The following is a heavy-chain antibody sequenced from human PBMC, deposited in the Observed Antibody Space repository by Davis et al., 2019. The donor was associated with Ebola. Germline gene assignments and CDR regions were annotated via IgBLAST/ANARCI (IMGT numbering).Heavy chain of an antibody. CDR2: IWYDGSNK. J-gene: IGHJ4*02. D-gene: IGHD6-19*01. V-gene: IGHV3-33*01. Sequence: GESLKISCAASGFTFSSYGMHWVRQAPGKGLEWVAVIWYDGSNKYYADSVKGRFTISRDNSKNTLYLQMNSLRAEDTAVYYCARAVGLYSSGWYAVDYWGQGTLVTVSS. CDR1: GFTFSSYG. CDR3: ARAVGLYSSGWYAVDY.